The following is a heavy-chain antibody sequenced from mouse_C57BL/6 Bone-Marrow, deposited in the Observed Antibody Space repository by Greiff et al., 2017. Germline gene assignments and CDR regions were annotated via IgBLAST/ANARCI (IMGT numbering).Heavy chain of an antibody. CDR3: ARGLTGYFDY. J-gene: IGHJ2*01. V-gene: IGHV5-4*03. CDR1: GFTFSSYA. Sequence: EVKLMESGGGLVKPGGSLKLSCAASGFTFSSYAMSWVRQTPEKRLEWVATISDGGSYTYYPDNVKGRFTISRDNATNNLYLQMSHLKSEDTAMYYCARGLTGYFDYWGQGTTLTVSS. CDR2: ISDGGSYT.